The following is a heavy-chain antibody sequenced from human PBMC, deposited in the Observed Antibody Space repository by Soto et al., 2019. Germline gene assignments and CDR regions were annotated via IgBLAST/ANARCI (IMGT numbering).Heavy chain of an antibody. CDR3: AKADYDFWSGYYHFDY. Sequence: EVQLVESGGGLVQPGGSLRLSCAASGFTFSSYDMHWVRQATGKGLEWVSAISGSGGSTYYADSVKGRFTISRDNSKNTLYLQMNSLRAEDTAVYYCAKADYDFWSGYYHFDYWGQGTLVTVSS. D-gene: IGHD3-3*01. J-gene: IGHJ4*02. CDR1: GFTFSSYD. V-gene: IGHV3-23*04. CDR2: ISGSGGST.